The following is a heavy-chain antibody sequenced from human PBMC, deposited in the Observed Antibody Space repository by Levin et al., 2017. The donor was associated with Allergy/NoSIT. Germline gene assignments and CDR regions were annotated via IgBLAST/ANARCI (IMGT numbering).Heavy chain of an antibody. V-gene: IGHV1-46*01. D-gene: IGHD1-26*01. J-gene: IGHJ4*02. CDR2: FNPSGDST. CDR1: GYTFTSYY. Sequence: GASVKVSCKASGYTFTSYYMHWVRQAPGQGLEWMGIFNPSGDSTNYAQKFQGRVTTTRDTSTSTVYMELSSLRSEDTAVYYCARDGLGELLVYWGQGTLVTVSS. CDR3: ARDGLGELLVY.